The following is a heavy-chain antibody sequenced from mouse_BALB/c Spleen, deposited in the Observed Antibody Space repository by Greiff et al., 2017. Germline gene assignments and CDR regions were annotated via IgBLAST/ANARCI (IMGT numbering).Heavy chain of an antibody. CDR2: ISSGGST. CDR3: ARWTTVEYYFDY. J-gene: IGHJ2*01. Sequence: DVHLVESGGGLVKPGGSLKLSCAASGFTFSSYAMSWVRQTPEKRLEWVASISSGGSTYYPDSVKGRFTISRDNARNILYLQMSSLRSEDTAMYYCARWTTVEYYFDYWGQGTTLTVSS. D-gene: IGHD1-1*01. V-gene: IGHV5-6-5*01. CDR1: GFTFSSYA.